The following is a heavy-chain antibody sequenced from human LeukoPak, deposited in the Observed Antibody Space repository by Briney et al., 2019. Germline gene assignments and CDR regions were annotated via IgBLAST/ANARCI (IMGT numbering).Heavy chain of an antibody. CDR3: AKFAYQLLSYRDY. J-gene: IGHJ4*02. CDR2: ISGSGGST. CDR1: GFTFSSYA. D-gene: IGHD2-2*01. Sequence: GGSLRLSCAASGFTFSSYAMSWVRQAPGKGLELDSAISGSGGSTYYADSVKGRFTISRDNSKNTLYLQMNSLRAEDTAVYYCAKFAYQLLSYRDYWGQGTLFTVSS. V-gene: IGHV3-23*01.